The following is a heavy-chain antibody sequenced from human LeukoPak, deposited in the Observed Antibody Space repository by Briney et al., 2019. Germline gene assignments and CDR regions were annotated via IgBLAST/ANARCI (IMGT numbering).Heavy chain of an antibody. CDR3: ARYSSDDTVWKIDY. CDR1: GGSINGYY. CDR2: INCSGTT. Sequence: SETLSLTRTVSGGSINGYYWSWFRLPSGKGLEWIGYINCSGTTNYNPSHKSRVTILVDTSKNQFSLRLTSVTAADTAVYYCARYSSDDTVWKIDYCGQGILVTVSS. V-gene: IGHV4-59*01. J-gene: IGHJ4*02. D-gene: IGHD5/OR15-5a*01.